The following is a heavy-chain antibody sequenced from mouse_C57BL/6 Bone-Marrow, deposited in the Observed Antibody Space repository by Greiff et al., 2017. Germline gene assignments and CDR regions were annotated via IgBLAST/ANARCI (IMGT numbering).Heavy chain of an antibody. J-gene: IGHJ4*01. D-gene: IGHD2-5*01. Sequence: VQLQQSGPGLVQPSQSLSITCTVSGFSLTSYGVHWVRQSPGKGLEWLGVIWSGGSTDSNAAFISRLGISKDNTKSQVFFKMNSLQADDTAIYYCDRKGYSTDYYALDYWGQGASVTGSS. CDR2: IWSGGST. CDR3: DRKGYSTDYYALDY. CDR1: GFSLTSYG. V-gene: IGHV2-2*01.